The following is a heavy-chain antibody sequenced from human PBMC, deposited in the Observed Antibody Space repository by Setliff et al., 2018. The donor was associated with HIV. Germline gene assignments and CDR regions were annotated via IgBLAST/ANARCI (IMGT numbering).Heavy chain of an antibody. J-gene: IGHJ5*02. CDR2: IKQNGSEK. D-gene: IGHD3-22*01. V-gene: IGHV3-7*03. CDR1: GFTFSNYW. CDR3: ARYIGRDYDTTEDWFDP. Sequence: GGSLRLSCAASGFTFSNYWMSWVRQAPGKGLEWVANIKQNGSEKYYVDSVKGRFTISRDNAKNSLYLQMNSLRAEDTAVYYCARYIGRDYDTTEDWFDPWGQGTLVTVSS.